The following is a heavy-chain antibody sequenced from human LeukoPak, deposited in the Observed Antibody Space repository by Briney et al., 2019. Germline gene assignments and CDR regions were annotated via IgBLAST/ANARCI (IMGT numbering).Heavy chain of an antibody. CDR1: GFTFSSYA. CDR2: ISGSGGGT. CDR3: AKAEGITMIVVVITPFDY. J-gene: IGHJ4*02. D-gene: IGHD3-22*01. V-gene: IGHV3-23*01. Sequence: GGXXRLSCAASGFTFSSYAMSWVRQAPGKGLEWVSAISGSGGGTYYADSVKGRFTISRDNSKNTLYLQMNSLRAEDTAVYYCAKAEGITMIVVVITPFDYWGQGTLVTVSS.